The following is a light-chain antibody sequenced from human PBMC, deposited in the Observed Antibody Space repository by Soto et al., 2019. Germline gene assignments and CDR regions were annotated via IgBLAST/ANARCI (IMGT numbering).Light chain of an antibody. V-gene: IGKV3-20*01. Sequence: EIVLTQSPGTLSLSPGERATLSCRASQSVSSNYLAWYQQKPGQAPRLLIYGASSRATGIPDRFSGRGSGTDFTLTISRLEPEDFAVYYSQQYGTSPYTFGQGTKLEIK. CDR2: GAS. CDR3: QQYGTSPYT. J-gene: IGKJ2*01. CDR1: QSVSSNY.